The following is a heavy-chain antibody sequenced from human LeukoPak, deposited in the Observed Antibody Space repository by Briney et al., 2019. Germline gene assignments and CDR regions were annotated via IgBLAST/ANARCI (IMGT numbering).Heavy chain of an antibody. CDR1: GFTFSDYY. V-gene: IGHV3-11*01. J-gene: IGHJ3*02. D-gene: IGHD3-22*01. CDR2: ISSSGSTI. CDR3: ARDPLYYYDSSGYYSPEAFDI. Sequence: PGGSLRLSCAASGFTFSDYYMSWIRQAPGKGPEWVSYISSSGSTIYYADSVKGRFTISRDNAKNSLYLQMNSLRAEDTAVYYCARDPLYYYDSSGYYSPEAFDIWGQGTMVTVSS.